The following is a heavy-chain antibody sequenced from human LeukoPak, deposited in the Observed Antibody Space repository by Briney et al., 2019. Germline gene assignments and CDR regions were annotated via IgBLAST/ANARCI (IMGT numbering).Heavy chain of an antibody. V-gene: IGHV4-38-2*01. D-gene: IGHD3-3*01. J-gene: IGHJ3*02. Sequence: KPSETLSLTCAVSGYSISSGYYWGWIRQPPGKGLAWIGDLYHSGSTYYNPSLKSRVTISVDTSKNQFSLKLSSVTAADTAVYYCARRPITIFGVVTAFDIWGQGTMVTVSS. CDR1: GYSISSGYY. CDR3: ARRPITIFGVVTAFDI. CDR2: LYHSGST.